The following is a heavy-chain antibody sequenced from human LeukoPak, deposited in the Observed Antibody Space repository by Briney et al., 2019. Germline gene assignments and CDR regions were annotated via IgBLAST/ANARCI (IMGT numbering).Heavy chain of an antibody. J-gene: IGHJ4*02. V-gene: IGHV3-49*04. CDR2: IRSRDGTT. D-gene: IGHD3-22*01. CDR3: NRCHISGVNYLNV. CDR1: GFTFGDYS. Sequence: PGGSLRLSCTSSGFTFGDYSMNWVRQAPGKGLEWVGFIRSRDGTTEYAASVRGRFTISRDESKGIAYLQMNSLKTEDTAVYYCNRCHISGVNYLNVWGQGTLVSVSS.